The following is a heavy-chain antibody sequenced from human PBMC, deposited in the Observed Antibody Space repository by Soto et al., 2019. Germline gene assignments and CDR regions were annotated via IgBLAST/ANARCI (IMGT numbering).Heavy chain of an antibody. Sequence: QVQLVQSGAEVKKPGASVKVSCKASGYTFTSYDINWVRQATGQGIEWMGWMNPNSGNTGYAQKFQGRVTMTRNTSISTAYRALRSLRSEDTAVYYCARERANRFDPWGQGTLVTVSS. CDR1: GYTFTSYD. CDR2: MNPNSGNT. CDR3: ARERANRFDP. V-gene: IGHV1-8*01. J-gene: IGHJ5*02.